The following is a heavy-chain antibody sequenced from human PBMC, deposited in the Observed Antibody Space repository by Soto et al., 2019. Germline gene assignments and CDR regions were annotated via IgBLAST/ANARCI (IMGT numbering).Heavy chain of an antibody. CDR3: TTEDGRSVD. CDR2: VKSKIHGGTT. CDR1: GFTFSNAW. Sequence: EVQLVESGGGLVEPGGSLRLSCAASGFTFSNAWMTWIRQTPGKGLEWVGRVKSKIHGGTTDYTTPVKGRFTISRDDSTNTLYLEMNLLKIEDTAVYYCTTEDGRSVDWGQGTLVTVSS. J-gene: IGHJ4*02. V-gene: IGHV3-15*01.